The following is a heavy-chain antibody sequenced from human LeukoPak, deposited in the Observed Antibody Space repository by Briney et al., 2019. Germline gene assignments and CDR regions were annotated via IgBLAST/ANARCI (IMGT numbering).Heavy chain of an antibody. J-gene: IGHJ4*02. CDR1: GFTFSRYA. V-gene: IGHV3-23*01. D-gene: IGHD3-10*01. Sequence: GGSLRLSCVASGFTFSRYAMSWVRQPPGKGLEWVSVISTNGGSTHDAGSVKGRFTISRDNSKNTLYLQMNSLRAEDTAVYYCARGGYYGSGSYEYFDYWGQGTLVTVSS. CDR3: ARGGYYGSGSYEYFDY. CDR2: ISTNGGST.